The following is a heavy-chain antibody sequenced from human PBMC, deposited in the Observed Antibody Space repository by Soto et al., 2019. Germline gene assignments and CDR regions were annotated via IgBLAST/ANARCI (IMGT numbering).Heavy chain of an antibody. Sequence: QEHLVQSGGGVVQPGGSLRLSCDASGFTFSIFGMHWVRQAPGKGLEWVAVLSYDGTYKYYADSVKGRFTISRDNSKNMPFLQVNSLRPGHTTVFYCAKGQAQDGAGYFYGMDVLGQGTAVTVSS. CDR1: GFTFSIFG. V-gene: IGHV3-30*18. J-gene: IGHJ6*01. CDR2: LSYDGTYK. CDR3: AKGQAQDGAGYFYGMDV. D-gene: IGHD2-15*01.